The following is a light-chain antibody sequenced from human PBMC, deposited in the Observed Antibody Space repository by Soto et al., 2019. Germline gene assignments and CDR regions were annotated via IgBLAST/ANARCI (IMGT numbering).Light chain of an antibody. J-gene: IGKJ4*01. Sequence: EIVLTQSPGALSLSPGERATLACRASQSVSSSYLAWYQQKPGQAPRLLIYDASSRATGIPDRFSGSGSGSDFTLTISRLEPEDFAVYYCQQYGSSPLPVGAGTKV. CDR3: QQYGSSPLP. V-gene: IGKV3-20*01. CDR1: QSVSSSY. CDR2: DAS.